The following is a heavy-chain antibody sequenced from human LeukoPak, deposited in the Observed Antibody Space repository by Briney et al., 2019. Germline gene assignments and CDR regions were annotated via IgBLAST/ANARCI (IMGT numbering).Heavy chain of an antibody. J-gene: IGHJ5*02. CDR3: ARAHSSSFNWFDP. Sequence: SETLSLTCTVSGGSISSGSYYWSWIRQPAGKGLEWIGRIYTSGSTNYNPSLKSRVTISVDTSKNQFSLKLSSVTAADTAVYYCARAHSSSFNWFDPWGQGTLVTVSS. D-gene: IGHD6-13*01. CDR2: IYTSGST. CDR1: GGSISSGSYY. V-gene: IGHV4-61*02.